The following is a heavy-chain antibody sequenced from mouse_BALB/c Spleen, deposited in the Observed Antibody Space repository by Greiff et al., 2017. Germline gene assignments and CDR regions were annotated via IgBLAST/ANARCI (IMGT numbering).Heavy chain of an antibody. Sequence: VQLHQSGAELMKPGASVKISCKATGYTFSSYWIEWVKQRPGHGLEWIGEILPGSGSTNYNEKFKGKATFTADTSSNTAYMQLSSLTSEDSAVYYCVRYGYYVWGQGTTLTVSS. D-gene: IGHD2-3*01. CDR1: GYTFSSYW. J-gene: IGHJ2*01. V-gene: IGHV1-9*01. CDR3: VRYGYYV. CDR2: ILPGSGST.